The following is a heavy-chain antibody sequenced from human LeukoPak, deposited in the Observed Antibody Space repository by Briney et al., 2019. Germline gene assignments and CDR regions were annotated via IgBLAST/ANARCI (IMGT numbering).Heavy chain of an antibody. V-gene: IGHV3-66*01. CDR1: GFTVSSNY. J-gene: IGHJ4*02. D-gene: IGHD3-10*01. Sequence: GGSLRLSCAASGFTVSSNYMSWVRQAPGKGLEWVSVIYSGGSTYYADSVKGRFTISRDNSKNTLYLQINSLRAEDTAVYYCARIKYGSGTYYFDYWGQGTLVTASS. CDR2: IYSGGST. CDR3: ARIKYGSGTYYFDY.